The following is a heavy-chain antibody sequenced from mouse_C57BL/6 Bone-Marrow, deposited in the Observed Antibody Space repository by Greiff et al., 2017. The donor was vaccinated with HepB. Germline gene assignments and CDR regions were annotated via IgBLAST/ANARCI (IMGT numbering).Heavy chain of an antibody. CDR2: ISDGGSYT. CDR1: GFTFSSYA. J-gene: IGHJ2*01. CDR3: ARDRTMVTGFDY. V-gene: IGHV5-4*01. D-gene: IGHD2-2*01. Sequence: EVMLVESGGGLVKPGGSLKLSCAASGFTFSSYAMSWVRQTPEKRLEWVATISDGGSYTYYPDNVKGRFTISRDNAKNNLYLQMSHLKSEDTAMYYCARDRTMVTGFDYWGQGTTLTVSS.